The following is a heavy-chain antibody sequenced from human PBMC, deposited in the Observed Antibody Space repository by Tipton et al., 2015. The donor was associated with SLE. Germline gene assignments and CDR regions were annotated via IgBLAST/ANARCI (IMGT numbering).Heavy chain of an antibody. J-gene: IGHJ5*02. CDR2: IYYSGST. V-gene: IGHV4-31*03. D-gene: IGHD6-13*01. Sequence: TLSLTCTVSGGSISSGGYYWSWIRQHPGKGLEWIGYIYYSGSTYYNPSLKSRVTISVDTSKNQFSLKLSSVTAADTAVYYCAKTSLQLVEGGFDPWGQGTLVTVSS. CDR3: AKTSLQLVEGGFDP. CDR1: GGSISSGGYY.